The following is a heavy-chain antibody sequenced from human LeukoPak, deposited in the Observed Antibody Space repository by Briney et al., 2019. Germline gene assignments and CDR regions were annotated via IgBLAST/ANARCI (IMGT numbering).Heavy chain of an antibody. CDR2: IYSSGST. D-gene: IGHD1-14*01. J-gene: IGHJ4*02. Sequence: GGSLRLSCAASRFTVSSNYMSWVRQAPGKGLEWVSFIYSSGSTHYADSVRGRFTISRDNSNNTLYLQLNSLRVEDTAVYYCARGPLVTEYWGQGTRVTVSS. CDR1: RFTVSSNY. V-gene: IGHV3-66*01. CDR3: ARGPLVTEY.